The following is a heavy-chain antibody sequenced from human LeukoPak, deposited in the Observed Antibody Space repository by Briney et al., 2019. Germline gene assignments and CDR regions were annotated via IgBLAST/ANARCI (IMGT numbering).Heavy chain of an antibody. CDR2: IKQDGSEK. D-gene: IGHD2-21*01. Sequence: GGSLRLSCAASGFTFSTYWMGWVRQAPGKGLEWVADIKQDGSEKYYVDSVKGRFTISRDNAQNSLYLQMNSLRAEDTAVYYCARAAYYSWIDYWGQGTLVTVSS. CDR1: GFTFSTYW. V-gene: IGHV3-7*01. J-gene: IGHJ4*02. CDR3: ARAAYYSWIDY.